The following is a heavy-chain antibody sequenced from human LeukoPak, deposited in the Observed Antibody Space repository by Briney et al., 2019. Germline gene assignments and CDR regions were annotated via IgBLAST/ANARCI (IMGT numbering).Heavy chain of an antibody. Sequence: SETLSLTCTVSGGSISSSSYYWGWIRQPPGKGLEWIRSIYYSGSTYYNPSLKSRVTISVDTSKNQFSLKLSSVTAADTAVYYCARHGHGSGSYSLDYWGQGTLVTVSS. V-gene: IGHV4-39*01. CDR3: ARHGHGSGSYSLDY. CDR1: GGSISSSSYY. D-gene: IGHD3-10*01. CDR2: IYYSGST. J-gene: IGHJ4*02.